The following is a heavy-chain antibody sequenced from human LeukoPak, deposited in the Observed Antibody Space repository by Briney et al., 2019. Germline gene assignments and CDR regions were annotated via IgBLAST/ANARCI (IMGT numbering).Heavy chain of an antibody. CDR2: IYSGGST. D-gene: IGHD3-9*01. J-gene: IGHJ6*02. CDR1: GFTVSSNH. CDR3: ARAPYDFLTGDPYGMEV. Sequence: GGSLRLSYAASGFTVSSNHLIWVRQAPGKGLEWVSIIYSGGSTYYADSVKGRFTISRDNSKNTLYLQMNSLRSEDTAVYCCARAPYDFLTGDPYGMEVWGQGNTVTVSS. V-gene: IGHV3-66*01.